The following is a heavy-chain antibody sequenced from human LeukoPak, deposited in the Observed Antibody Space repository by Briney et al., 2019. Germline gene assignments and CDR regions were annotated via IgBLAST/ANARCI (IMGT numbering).Heavy chain of an antibody. J-gene: IGHJ4*02. CDR2: MNPNSGDT. Sequence: ASVKVSCKASGYTFTSYDINWVRQATGQGLEWMGWMNPNSGDTGYAQKFQGRVTMTSDTAISTAYMELSGLRSEDTAVYYCATGWFYGTNTYSRARQLDYWGQGSLVTVSS. D-gene: IGHD2-8*01. CDR1: GYTFTSYD. V-gene: IGHV1-8*01. CDR3: ATGWFYGTNTYSRARQLDY.